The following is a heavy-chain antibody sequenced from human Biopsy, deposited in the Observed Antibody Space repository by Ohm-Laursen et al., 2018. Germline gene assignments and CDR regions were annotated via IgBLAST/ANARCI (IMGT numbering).Heavy chain of an antibody. V-gene: IGHV1-46*01. CDR3: ARGPRGLVVITTTALYFDY. CDR1: GYTFTSYY. D-gene: IGHD3-22*01. J-gene: IGHJ4*02. Sequence: GASVKVSCKASGYTFTSYYLHWVRQAPGQGLEWMGRINPNNDNTAYAQKFQGRITRTKDTSTSTVYMDLSSLTFDDSAVYYCARGPRGLVVITTTALYFDYWGQGNLVTVSS. CDR2: INPNNDNT.